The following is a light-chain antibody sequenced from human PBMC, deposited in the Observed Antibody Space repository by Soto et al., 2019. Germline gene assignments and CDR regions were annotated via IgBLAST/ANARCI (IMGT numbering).Light chain of an antibody. Sequence: EIVMTQSPATLSVSPGERGTLSCRASQSVSSNLAWYQQKPDQAPRLLIYGASTRATGIPARFSGSGSGTEFTLTISSLQSEDFAVYYCQQYNNWPITFGPGTRLEIK. J-gene: IGKJ5*01. CDR2: GAS. CDR1: QSVSSN. V-gene: IGKV3-15*01. CDR3: QQYNNWPIT.